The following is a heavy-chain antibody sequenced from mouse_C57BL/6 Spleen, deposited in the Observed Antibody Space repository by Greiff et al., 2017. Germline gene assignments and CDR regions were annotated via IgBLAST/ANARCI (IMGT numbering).Heavy chain of an antibody. Sequence: VQLQQPGAELVMPGASVKLSCKASGYTFTSYWMHWVKQRPGQGLEWIGEIDPSDSYTNYNQKFKGKSTLTVDKSSSTAYMQLSSLTSEDSAVYYCARRRGKNWDYFDYWGQGTTLTVSS. J-gene: IGHJ2*01. CDR2: IDPSDSYT. CDR1: GYTFTSYW. D-gene: IGHD4-1*01. CDR3: ARRRGKNWDYFDY. V-gene: IGHV1-69*01.